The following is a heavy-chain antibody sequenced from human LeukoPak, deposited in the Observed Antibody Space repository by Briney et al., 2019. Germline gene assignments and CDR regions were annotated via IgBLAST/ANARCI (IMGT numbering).Heavy chain of an antibody. Sequence: PGGSLRLSCAASGFTFSSYEMNWVRQAPGKGLEWVSYISSSSSTIYYADSVKGRFTISRDNAKNSLNLQMSSLRAEDTAVYFCTTYGSDRGDFDYWGQGTLVTVSS. CDR1: GFTFSSYE. V-gene: IGHV3-48*03. J-gene: IGHJ4*02. CDR2: ISSSSSTI. D-gene: IGHD3-10*01. CDR3: TTYGSDRGDFDY.